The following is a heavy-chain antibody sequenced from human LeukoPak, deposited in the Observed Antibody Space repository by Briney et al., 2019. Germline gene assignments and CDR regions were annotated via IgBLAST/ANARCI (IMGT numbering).Heavy chain of an antibody. J-gene: IGHJ4*02. D-gene: IGHD3-22*01. CDR2: INDVSSHI. CDR3: ARDSTYYLRYGYFDS. Sequence: GGSLRLSCAASGFTFSNSAMNWVRQAPGKGLEWVSSINDVSSHIYYADSVKGRFAISRNNANNSVSLQMNNLRAEDTAVYYCARDSTYYLRYGYFDSWGQGILVTVSS. CDR1: GFTFSNSA. V-gene: IGHV3-21*06.